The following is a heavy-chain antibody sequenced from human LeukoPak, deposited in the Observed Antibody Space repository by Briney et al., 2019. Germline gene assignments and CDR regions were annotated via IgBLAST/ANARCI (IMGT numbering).Heavy chain of an antibody. CDR1: GFTFSDYY. CDR3: AKGSSSYYFAFDI. V-gene: IGHV3-23*01. CDR2: ISGSGGST. Sequence: GGSLRPSCAASGFTFSDYYMTWIRQAPGKGLEWVSGISGSGGSTYYADSVKGRFTISRDNSKNTLYLQMNSLRAEDTAVYYCAKGSSSYYFAFDIWGQGTMVTVSS. J-gene: IGHJ3*02. D-gene: IGHD6-13*01.